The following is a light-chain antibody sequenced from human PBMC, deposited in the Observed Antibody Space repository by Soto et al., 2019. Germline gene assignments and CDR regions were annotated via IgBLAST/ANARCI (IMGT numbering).Light chain of an antibody. CDR2: AAS. V-gene: IGKV1-6*01. Sequence: AIQMTQSPSSLSASIGDRVTITCRASQGIRKDLGWYQDKPGKAPKLLIYAASSLQAGVPSRFSGSGSGTDFTLTITSLQPEDFATYYCLQDYNYPRTFGQGTKVEIK. CDR3: LQDYNYPRT. J-gene: IGKJ1*01. CDR1: QGIRKD.